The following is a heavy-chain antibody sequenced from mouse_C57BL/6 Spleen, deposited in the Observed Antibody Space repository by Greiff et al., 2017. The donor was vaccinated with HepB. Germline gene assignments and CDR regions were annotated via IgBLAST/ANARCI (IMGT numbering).Heavy chain of an antibody. CDR2: IYPGSGST. CDR3: ARGDFYYDYDYYAMDY. D-gene: IGHD2-4*01. V-gene: IGHV1-55*01. CDR1: GYTFTSYW. Sequence: QVQLQQPGAELVKPGASVKMSCKASGYTFTSYWITWVKQRPGQGLEWIGDIYPGSGSTNYNEKFKSKATLTVDTSSSTAYMQLSSLTSEDSAVYDCARGDFYYDYDYYAMDYWGQGTSVTVSS. J-gene: IGHJ4*01.